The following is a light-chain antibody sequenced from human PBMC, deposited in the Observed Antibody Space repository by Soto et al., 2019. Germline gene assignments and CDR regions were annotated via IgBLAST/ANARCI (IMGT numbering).Light chain of an antibody. Sequence: EIVMTQSPATLSVSPGERATLSCRASQSVSSNLAWIQQKPGQAPRLLIYGASTRATGIPARFSGSGSGTEFTLTISSLQSEDFAVYYCLQYNNWPRTFGQGTKVEIK. CDR2: GAS. CDR3: LQYNNWPRT. CDR1: QSVSSN. J-gene: IGKJ1*01. V-gene: IGKV3-15*01.